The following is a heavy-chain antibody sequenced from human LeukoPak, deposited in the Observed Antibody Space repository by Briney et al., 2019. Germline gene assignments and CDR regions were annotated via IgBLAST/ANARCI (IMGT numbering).Heavy chain of an antibody. CDR3: ARKNYVRGDY. V-gene: IGHV4-34*01. CDR1: GFTFSSYS. J-gene: IGHJ4*02. CDR2: INHSGST. Sequence: AGGSLRLSCAASGFTFSSYSMNWVRQAPGKGLEWIGEINHSGSTNYNPSLKSRVTISVDTSKNQFSLKLSSVTAADTAVYYCARKNYVRGDYWGQGTLVTVSS. D-gene: IGHD1-7*01.